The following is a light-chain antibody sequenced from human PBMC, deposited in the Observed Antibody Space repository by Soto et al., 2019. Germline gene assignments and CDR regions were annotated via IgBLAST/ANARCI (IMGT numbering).Light chain of an antibody. J-gene: IGKJ2*01. V-gene: IGKV3-20*01. CDR1: QSVNSNF. CDR2: GSS. Sequence: EIVLTQSPGTLSLSPGERATLSCRTSQSVNSNFLAWYQHKPGQAPRLLVYGSSTRAAGVPDRFSGSGSGTDFTLTISRLEPEDFAVYYCQQYGRSPLLYTFGQGTKLGVK. CDR3: QQYGRSPLLYT.